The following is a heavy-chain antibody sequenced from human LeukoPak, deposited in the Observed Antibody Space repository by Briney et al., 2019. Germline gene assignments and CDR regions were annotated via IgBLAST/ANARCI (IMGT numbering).Heavy chain of an antibody. CDR3: AREPHPYDFGPS. Sequence: GGSLRLSCAASGFTFSSYEMNWVRQAPGKGLEWVSYISSSGSTIYYADSVKGRFTISRDNAKNSLYLQMNSLRAEDTAVYYCAREPHPYDFGPSWGQETLVTVSS. V-gene: IGHV3-48*03. J-gene: IGHJ5*02. CDR1: GFTFSSYE. D-gene: IGHD3-3*01. CDR2: ISSSGSTI.